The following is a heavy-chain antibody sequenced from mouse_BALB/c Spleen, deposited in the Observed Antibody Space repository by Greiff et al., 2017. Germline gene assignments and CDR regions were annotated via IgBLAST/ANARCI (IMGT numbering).Heavy chain of an antibody. J-gene: IGHJ4*01. CDR1: GYAFSSYW. CDR2: IYPGDGDN. Sequence: QVHVKQSGAELVRPGSSVKISCKASGYAFSSYWMNWVKQRPGQGLEWIGQIYPGDGDNNYNGKFKGKATLTADKSSSTAYMQLSSLTSEDSAVYFCARSPLGRGAMDYWGQGTSVTVSS. V-gene: IGHV1-80*01. CDR3: ARSPLGRGAMDY.